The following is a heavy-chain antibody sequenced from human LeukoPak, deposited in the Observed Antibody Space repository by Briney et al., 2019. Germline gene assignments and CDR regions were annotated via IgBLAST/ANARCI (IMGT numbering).Heavy chain of an antibody. J-gene: IGHJ4*02. CDR1: GFTFSSYS. CDR3: ARDRNGEYLDY. D-gene: IGHD3-10*01. V-gene: IGHV3-53*01. Sequence: GGSLRLSCAASGFTFSSYSMNWVRQAPGKGLEWVSVTYSGGATYYADSVKGRFTISRDNSKNTLYLQMNSLRAEDTAVYYCARDRNGEYLDYWGQGTLVTVSS. CDR2: TYSGGAT.